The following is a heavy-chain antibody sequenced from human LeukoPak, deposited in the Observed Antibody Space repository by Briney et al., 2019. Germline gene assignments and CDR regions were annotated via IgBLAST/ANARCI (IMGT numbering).Heavy chain of an antibody. Sequence: GGSLRLSCAASGFTFSSYGMHWVRQAPGKGLEWVANIKKDGSEKYYVDSVKGRFTISRDNAKTSLYLQMNSLRAEDTAVYYCARDLSGITGYTYGRGIDYWGQGTLVTVSS. CDR3: ARDLSGITGYTYGRGIDY. D-gene: IGHD5-18*01. J-gene: IGHJ4*02. CDR2: IKKDGSEK. V-gene: IGHV3-7*01. CDR1: GFTFSSYG.